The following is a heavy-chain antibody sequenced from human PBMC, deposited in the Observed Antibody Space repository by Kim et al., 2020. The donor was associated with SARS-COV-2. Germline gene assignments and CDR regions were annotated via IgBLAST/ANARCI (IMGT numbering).Heavy chain of an antibody. CDR2: INHSGST. J-gene: IGHJ5*02. D-gene: IGHD6-13*01. CDR1: GGSFSGYY. V-gene: IGHV4-34*01. Sequence: SETLSLTCAVYGGSFSGYYWSWIRQPPGKGLEWIGEINHSGSTNYNPSLKSRVTISVDTSKNQFSLKLSSVTAADTAVYYCARGAYSSSWYRADWFDPWGQGTLVTVSS. CDR3: ARGAYSSSWYRADWFDP.